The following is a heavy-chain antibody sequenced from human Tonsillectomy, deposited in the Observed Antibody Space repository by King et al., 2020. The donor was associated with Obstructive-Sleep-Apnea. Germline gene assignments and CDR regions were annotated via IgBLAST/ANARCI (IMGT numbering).Heavy chain of an antibody. J-gene: IGHJ4*02. CDR1: GGSFSGYY. V-gene: IGHV4-34*01. D-gene: IGHD2-15*01. CDR3: ASGRAANDFDY. Sequence: VQLQQWGAGLLKPSETLSLTCAVYGGSFSGYYWSWIRQPPGKGLEWIGEINHSGSTNYNPSLKSRVTISVDTSKNQFSLKLSSVTAADTAVYYCASGRAANDFDYWGQGTLVTVSS. CDR2: INHSGST.